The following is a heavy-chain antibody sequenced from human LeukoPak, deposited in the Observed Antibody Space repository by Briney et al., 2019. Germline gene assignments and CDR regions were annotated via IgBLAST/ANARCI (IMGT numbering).Heavy chain of an antibody. CDR3: AKLAVVVPAASWFDP. D-gene: IGHD2-2*01. Sequence: GGSLRLSCAAPGFTFSSYGMHWVRQAPGKGLEWVAFIRYDGSNKYYADSVKGRFTISRDNSKNTLYLQMNSLRAEDTAVYYCAKLAVVVPAASWFDPWGQGTLVTVS. CDR1: GFTFSSYG. V-gene: IGHV3-30*02. CDR2: IRYDGSNK. J-gene: IGHJ5*02.